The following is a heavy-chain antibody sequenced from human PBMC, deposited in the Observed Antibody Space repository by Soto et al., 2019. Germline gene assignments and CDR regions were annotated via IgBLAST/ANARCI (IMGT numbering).Heavy chain of an antibody. J-gene: IGHJ4*02. CDR2: IYYSGST. D-gene: IGHD6-13*01. CDR1: GGSISRGGYY. V-gene: IGHV4-31*03. CDR3: AGGKGIAAAGYYFDY. Sequence: HVQLQESGPGLVKPSQTLSLTCTVSGGSISRGGYYWSWIRHHPGKGLEWIGYIYYSGSTYYNPSLKSRVTVSVDTSKNQFSLKLGSVTAADTALYYCAGGKGIAAAGYYFDYWGQGTLVTVSS.